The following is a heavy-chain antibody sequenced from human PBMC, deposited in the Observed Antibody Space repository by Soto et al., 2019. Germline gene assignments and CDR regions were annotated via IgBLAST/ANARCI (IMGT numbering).Heavy chain of an antibody. V-gene: IGHV1-3*05. D-gene: IGHD2-21*02. CDR3: ARSIVVVTALDY. J-gene: IGHJ4*02. Sequence: QVQLVQSGAEEKKPGASVKDSCKASGYTFTSYAMHWVRQAPGQRLEWMGWINAGNGNTKYSQKCQGRAPITRDTAASTAYMELSSRRSEDTAVYYCARSIVVVTALDYWGQGTLVTVSS. CDR2: INAGNGNT. CDR1: GYTFTSYA.